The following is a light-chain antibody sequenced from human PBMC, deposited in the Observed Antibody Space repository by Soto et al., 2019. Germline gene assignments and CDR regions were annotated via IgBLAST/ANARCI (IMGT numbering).Light chain of an antibody. CDR1: HDVDIY. CDR2: DAS. CDR3: QQRKYWPPLT. J-gene: IGKJ5*01. Sequence: EAVLTQSPATLSLSPGETATLSCRASHDVDIYVAWYQQKPGQAPRLLIYDASNRATGIPARFSGSGSGTDLTLTISSLEPEDFAVYYCQQRKYWPPLTFGQGTRLE. V-gene: IGKV3-11*01.